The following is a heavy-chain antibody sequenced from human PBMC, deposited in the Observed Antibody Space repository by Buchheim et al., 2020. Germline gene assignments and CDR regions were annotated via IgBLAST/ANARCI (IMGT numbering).Heavy chain of an antibody. CDR3: AGRDESGCYY. Sequence: QVQLQESGPGLVKPSETLSLTCTVSGGSIRSYHWSWIRQSPGKGLEWIGYIYHTGNTHYKASLKSRITMSIDTSKSQFSLKLSSVSAADTAVYYCAGRDESGCYYWGQGTL. J-gene: IGHJ4*02. V-gene: IGHV4-59*04. D-gene: IGHD3-22*01. CDR1: GGSIRSYH. CDR2: IYHTGNT.